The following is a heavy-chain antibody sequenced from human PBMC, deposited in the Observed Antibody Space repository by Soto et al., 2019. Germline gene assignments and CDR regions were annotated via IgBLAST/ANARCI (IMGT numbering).Heavy chain of an antibody. J-gene: IGHJ5*02. V-gene: IGHV3-30-3*01. CDR1: GSSFPKYP. Sequence: PGGSLRLSCAPSGSSFPKYPMHWVRQSPDKGLDWAAVISHDAVTTDSADSVKGRFSISRDNSRNTLYLEMNSLRTEDTAMYYCVRGGYSSSWERLDPWGQGTLVTVSS. CDR2: ISHDAVTT. D-gene: IGHD4-4*01. CDR3: VRGGYSSSWERLDP.